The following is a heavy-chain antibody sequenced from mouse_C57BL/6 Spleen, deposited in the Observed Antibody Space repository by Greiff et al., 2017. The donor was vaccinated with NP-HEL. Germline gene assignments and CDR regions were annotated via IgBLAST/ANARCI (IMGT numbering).Heavy chain of an antibody. CDR2: FYPGRGSI. CDR3: ARHEEDYYGSSPWYFDV. V-gene: IGHV1-62-2*01. Sequence: VQLQQSGAELVKPGASVKLSCKASGYTFTEYTIHWVKQRSGQGLEWIGWFYPGRGSIKYNEKFKDKATLTADKSSLSVYMELRRLTSEDSAVYFCARHEEDYYGSSPWYFDVWGTGTTVTVSS. J-gene: IGHJ1*03. CDR1: GYTFTEYT. D-gene: IGHD1-1*01.